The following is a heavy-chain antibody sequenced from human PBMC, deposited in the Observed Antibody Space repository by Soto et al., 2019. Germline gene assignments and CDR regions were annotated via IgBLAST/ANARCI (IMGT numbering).Heavy chain of an antibody. CDR1: GFTFSSYA. CDR3: ARSGPSLYAFDI. V-gene: IGHV3-23*01. D-gene: IGHD1-26*01. Sequence: GSLRLSCAASGFTFSSYAMSWVRQAPGKGLEWVSAISGSGGSTYYADSVKGRFTISRDNSKNTLYLQMNSLRAEDTAVYYCARSGPSLYAFDIWGQGTMVTVSS. J-gene: IGHJ3*02. CDR2: ISGSGGST.